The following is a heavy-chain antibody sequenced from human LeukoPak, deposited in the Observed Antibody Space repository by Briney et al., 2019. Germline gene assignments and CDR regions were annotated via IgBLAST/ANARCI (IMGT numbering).Heavy chain of an antibody. D-gene: IGHD5-24*01. CDR2: IKAAPTEK. Sequence: GWSLRLSCAASGFTFSSYWMSWVRQTPQKGLEWVASIKAAPTEKFYVDSVKGRFTISRDNAQSSLSLQMNSLRVEDTAIYYCVRWRWLQSEFDYWGQGTLVT. CDR3: VRWRWLQSEFDY. V-gene: IGHV3-7*01. J-gene: IGHJ4*02. CDR1: GFTFSSYW.